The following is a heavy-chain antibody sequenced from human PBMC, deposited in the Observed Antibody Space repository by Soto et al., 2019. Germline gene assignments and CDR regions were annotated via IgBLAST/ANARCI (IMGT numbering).Heavy chain of an antibody. J-gene: IGHJ6*02. CDR3: ARHTILGVVPTLPHSYYYGMDV. CDR1: GYTFTGYY. Sequence: ASVKVSCKASGYTFTGYYMHWVRQAPGQGLEWMGWINPNSGGTNYAQKFQGWVTMTRDTSISTAYMELSRLRSDDTAVYYCARHTILGVVPTLPHSYYYGMDVWGQGTTVTV. CDR2: INPNSGGT. D-gene: IGHD3-3*01. V-gene: IGHV1-2*04.